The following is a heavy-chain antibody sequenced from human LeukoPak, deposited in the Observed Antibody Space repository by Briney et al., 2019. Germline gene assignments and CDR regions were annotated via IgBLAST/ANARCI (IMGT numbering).Heavy chain of an antibody. V-gene: IGHV3-23*01. J-gene: IGHJ3*02. D-gene: IGHD2-2*01. CDR1: GFTFSSYA. CDR2: ISGSGGST. CDR3: AKGGYSSSSSCYGVDAFDI. Sequence: PGGSLRLSCAASGFTFSSYAMSWVRQAPGEGLEWVSAISGSGGSTYYADSVKGRFTISRDNSKNTLFLQMHSLRAEDKDVYYCAKGGYSSSSSCYGVDAFDIWGQGTMVTVSS.